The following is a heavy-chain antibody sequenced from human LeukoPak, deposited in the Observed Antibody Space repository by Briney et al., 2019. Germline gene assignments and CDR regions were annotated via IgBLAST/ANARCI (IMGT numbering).Heavy chain of an antibody. Sequence: GGSLRLSCAASGFTFSSYAMHWVRQAPGKGLEWVAVISYDGSNKYYADSVRGRFTISRDNSKNTLYLQMNSLRAEDTAVYYCARDLWFGELYYYYSMDVWGQGTTVTVSS. J-gene: IGHJ6*02. D-gene: IGHD3-10*01. V-gene: IGHV3-30-3*01. CDR3: ARDLWFGELYYYYSMDV. CDR2: ISYDGSNK. CDR1: GFTFSSYA.